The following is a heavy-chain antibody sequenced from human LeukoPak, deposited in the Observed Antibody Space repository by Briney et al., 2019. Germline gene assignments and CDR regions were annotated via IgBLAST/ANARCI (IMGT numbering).Heavy chain of an antibody. D-gene: IGHD3-22*01. J-gene: IGHJ4*02. CDR1: GFTFRRYG. CDR2: IKRKSDGGTT. V-gene: IGHV3-15*01. CDR3: TTELDIRPNHY. Sequence: GGSLRLSCAASGFTFRRYGMSWVRQAPGKGLEWVGRIKRKSDGGTTDYAAPVKGRFTISRDDSKNTLYLQMNSLKSEDTAVYYCTTELDIRPNHYWGQGTLVTVSS.